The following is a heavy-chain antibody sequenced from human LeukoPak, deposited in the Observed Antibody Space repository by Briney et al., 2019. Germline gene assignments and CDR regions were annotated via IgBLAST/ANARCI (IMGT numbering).Heavy chain of an antibody. D-gene: IGHD4-23*01. CDR3: ARGGGGYWFDP. Sequence: SETLSLTCTVSGGSISSYYWSWIRQPPGKGLEWIGYIYYSGSTNYNPSLKSRVTISVDTSKNQFSLKMSSVTAADTAVYYCARGGGGYWFDPWGQATLVTVCS. CDR1: GGSISSYY. J-gene: IGHJ5*02. CDR2: IYYSGST. V-gene: IGHV4-59*01.